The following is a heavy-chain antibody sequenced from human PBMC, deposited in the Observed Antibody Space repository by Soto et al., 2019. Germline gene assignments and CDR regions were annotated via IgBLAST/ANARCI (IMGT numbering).Heavy chain of an antibody. CDR2: IIAYNGKA. D-gene: IGHD2-2*01. J-gene: IGHJ5*02. CDR3: ARVKNLGYCSSTSCLNWFDP. Sequence: ASVRVSCKASGYTFTSYGISWVRQAPGQGLEWMGWIIAYNGKANYAQKLQGRVTITADKSTSTAYMELSSLRSEDTAVYYCARVKNLGYCSSTSCLNWFDPWGQGTLVTVSS. CDR1: GYTFTSYG. V-gene: IGHV1-18*01.